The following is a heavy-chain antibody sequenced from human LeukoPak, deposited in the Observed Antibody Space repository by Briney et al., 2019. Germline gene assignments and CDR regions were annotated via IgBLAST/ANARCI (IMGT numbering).Heavy chain of an antibody. V-gene: IGHV3-23*01. D-gene: IGHD2-15*01. CDR3: AKRAGSRTDQYPLDY. CDR1: GITFSSYA. J-gene: IGHJ4*02. Sequence: GGSLRLSCAASGITFSSYAMSWVRQAPGKGLEWVSVISGSGGTTYYADSVKSRFTISRDNSKNTLYLQMSSLRAEDTAVYYCAKRAGSRTDQYPLDYWGQGTLVTVSS. CDR2: ISGSGGTT.